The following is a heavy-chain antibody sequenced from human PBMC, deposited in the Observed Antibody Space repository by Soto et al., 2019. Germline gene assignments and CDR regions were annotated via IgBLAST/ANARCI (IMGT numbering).Heavy chain of an antibody. CDR1: GFTFSDHY. Sequence: EVQLVESGGGLVQPGGSLRLSCAASGFTFSDHYMDWVRQAPGKGLEWVGRTKNKANSYTTQYAASVKGRFTISRDDSMNSLYLKMNSLKNEDTAGYYCGRVRLCGLSGVRCYSRVIDYWGQGTLVTVSS. J-gene: IGHJ4*02. D-gene: IGHD2-15*01. CDR3: GRVRLCGLSGVRCYSRVIDY. V-gene: IGHV3-72*01. CDR2: TKNKANSYTT.